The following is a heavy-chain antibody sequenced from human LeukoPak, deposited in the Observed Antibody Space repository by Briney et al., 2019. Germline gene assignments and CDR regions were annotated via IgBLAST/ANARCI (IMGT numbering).Heavy chain of an antibody. Sequence: GGSLRLSCAASGFTFSSYAMSWVSQAPGKGLEWVSAISGSGGSTYYADSVKGRFTISRDNSKNTLYLQMNSLRAEDTAVYYCAKDRDYYDSSGYFDYWGQGTLVTVSS. CDR2: ISGSGGST. D-gene: IGHD3-22*01. V-gene: IGHV3-23*01. J-gene: IGHJ4*02. CDR1: GFTFSSYA. CDR3: AKDRDYYDSSGYFDY.